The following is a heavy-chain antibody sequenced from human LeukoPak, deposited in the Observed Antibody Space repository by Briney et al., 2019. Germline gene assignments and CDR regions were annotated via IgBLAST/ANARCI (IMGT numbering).Heavy chain of an antibody. CDR3: TTDPRFSSRVPPYAY. Sequence: GGSLRLSCAASGFTFSNAWMSWVRQAPGKGLEWVGRIKSKTDGGTTDYAAPVKGRFTISRDDSKNTLYLQMNSLKTEDTAVYYCTTDPRFSSRVPPYAYWGQGTLVTVSS. D-gene: IGHD2-2*01. V-gene: IGHV3-15*01. CDR2: IKSKTDGGTT. J-gene: IGHJ4*02. CDR1: GFTFSNAW.